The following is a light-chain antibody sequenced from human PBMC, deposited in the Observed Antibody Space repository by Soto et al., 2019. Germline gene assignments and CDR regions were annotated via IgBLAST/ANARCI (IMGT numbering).Light chain of an antibody. CDR1: RTVSNR. V-gene: IGKV3-15*01. CDR2: GAS. CDR3: QQYQTLWT. Sequence: EILMTQSPDTLSVSPGERVTLSCRASRTVSNRLAWYQHKPGQAPRLLISGASTGATGIPPRFRGSGSGTEFTLTVDTLQSEDIAIYYCQQYQTLWTFGQGTKVEIK. J-gene: IGKJ1*01.